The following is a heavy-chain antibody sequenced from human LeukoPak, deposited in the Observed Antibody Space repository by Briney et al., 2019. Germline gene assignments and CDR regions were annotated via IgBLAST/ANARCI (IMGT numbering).Heavy chain of an antibody. CDR1: GFTVSSNY. Sequence: VGSLRLSCAASGFTVSSNYMSWVRQAPGKGLEWVSVIYSGGSTYYADSVKGRFTISRDNSKNTLYLQMNSLRAEDTAVYYCASGSGSYRTPYYYMDVWGTGTTVTVSS. V-gene: IGHV3-53*01. CDR3: ASGSGSYRTPYYYMDV. CDR2: IYSGGST. D-gene: IGHD3-10*01. J-gene: IGHJ6*03.